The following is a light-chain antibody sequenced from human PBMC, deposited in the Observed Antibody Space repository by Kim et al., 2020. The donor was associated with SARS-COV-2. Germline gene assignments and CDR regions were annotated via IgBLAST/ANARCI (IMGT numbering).Light chain of an antibody. J-gene: IGLJ3*02. CDR1: SSDVGGYTY. V-gene: IGLV2-11*01. Sequence: GQSVTISCTGTSSDVGGYTYVSWYQQHPGKAPKLMIYDVSKRPSGVPDRFSGSKSGNTASLTISGLQAEDEADYYCCSYAGSYTWVFGGGTKLTVL. CDR3: CSYAGSYTWV. CDR2: DVS.